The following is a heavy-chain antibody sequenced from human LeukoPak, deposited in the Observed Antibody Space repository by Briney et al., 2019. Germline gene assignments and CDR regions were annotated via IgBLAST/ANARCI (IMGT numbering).Heavy chain of an antibody. J-gene: IGHJ4*02. CDR3: ARDADLIVVVITTLDY. D-gene: IGHD3-22*01. Sequence: GGSLRLSCAASGFTFSSYGMHWVRQAPGKGLEWVAFIRYDGTNKFYADSVTGRFTISRDNSKNTLSLQMNSLRAEDTAVYYCARDADLIVVVITTLDYWGQGTLVTVSS. V-gene: IGHV3-30*02. CDR2: IRYDGTNK. CDR1: GFTFSSYG.